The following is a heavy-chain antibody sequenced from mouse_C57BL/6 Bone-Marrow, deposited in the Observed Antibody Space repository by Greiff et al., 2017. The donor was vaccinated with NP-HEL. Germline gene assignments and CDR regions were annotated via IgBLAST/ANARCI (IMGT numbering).Heavy chain of an antibody. Sequence: VQLQQSGAELVRPGTSVKMSCKASGYTFTNYWIGWAKQRPGHGLEWIGDIYPGGGYTNYNEKFKGKATLTADKSSSTAYMQFSSLTSEDSAIYYCARMGYYYGSSYYWYVDVWGTGTTVTVSS. CDR2: IYPGGGYT. CDR3: ARMGYYYGSSYYWYVDV. J-gene: IGHJ1*03. V-gene: IGHV1-63*01. D-gene: IGHD1-1*01. CDR1: GYTFTNYW.